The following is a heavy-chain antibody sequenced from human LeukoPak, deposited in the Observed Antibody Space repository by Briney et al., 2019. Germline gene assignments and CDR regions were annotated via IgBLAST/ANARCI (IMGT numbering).Heavy chain of an antibody. CDR3: ARGAIISGWYV. D-gene: IGHD6-19*01. Sequence: PGGSLRLSCAASGFTFSSYSMNWVRQAPGKGLEWVSSISSSSSYIYYVDSVKGRFTISRDKAKNSLYLQMNSLRAEDTAVYYCARGAIISGWYVWGQGTLVTVSS. CDR1: GFTFSSYS. V-gene: IGHV3-21*01. CDR2: ISSSSSYI. J-gene: IGHJ4*02.